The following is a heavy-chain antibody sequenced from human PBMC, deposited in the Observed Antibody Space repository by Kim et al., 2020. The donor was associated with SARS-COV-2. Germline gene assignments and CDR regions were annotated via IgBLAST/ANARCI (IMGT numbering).Heavy chain of an antibody. CDR1: GYTFTSYA. J-gene: IGHJ6*02. CDR2: INTNTGNP. V-gene: IGHV7-4-1*02. D-gene: IGHD2-15*01. Sequence: ASVKVSCKASGYTFTSYAMNWVRQAPGQGLEWMGWINTNTGNPTYAQGFTGRFVFSLDTSVSTAYLQISSLKAEDTAVYYCARMGDCSGGSCYFAPRARVYGMDVWGQGTTVTVSS. CDR3: ARMGDCSGGSCYFAPRARVYGMDV.